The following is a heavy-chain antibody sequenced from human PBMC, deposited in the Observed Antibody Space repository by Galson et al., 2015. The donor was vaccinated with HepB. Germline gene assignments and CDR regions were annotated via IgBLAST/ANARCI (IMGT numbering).Heavy chain of an antibody. CDR3: AKFEISGYCSGGSCYSGYFQH. CDR2: ISGSGGST. D-gene: IGHD2-15*01. CDR1: GFTFSSYA. V-gene: IGHV3-23*01. J-gene: IGHJ1*01. Sequence: LRLSCAASGFTFSSYAMSWVRQAPGQGLEWVSAISGSGGSTYYADSVKGRFTISRDNSKNTLYLQMNSLRAEDTAVYYCAKFEISGYCSGGSCYSGYFQHWGQGTLVTVSS.